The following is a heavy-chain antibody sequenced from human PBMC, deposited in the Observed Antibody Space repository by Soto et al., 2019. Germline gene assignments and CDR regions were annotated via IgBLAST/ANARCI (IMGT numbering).Heavy chain of an antibody. CDR1: GYTFTSYY. V-gene: IGHV1-46*03. Sequence: ASVKVSCKASGYTFTSYYMHWVRQAPGQGLEWMGIINPSGGSTSYAQKIQGRVTMTRDTSTSTVYMELSSLRSEDTAVYYCVRWGKDIVVIPAGKGGMDVWGQGTTVTVSS. D-gene: IGHD2-2*01. J-gene: IGHJ6*02. CDR2: INPSGGST. CDR3: VRWGKDIVVIPAGKGGMDV.